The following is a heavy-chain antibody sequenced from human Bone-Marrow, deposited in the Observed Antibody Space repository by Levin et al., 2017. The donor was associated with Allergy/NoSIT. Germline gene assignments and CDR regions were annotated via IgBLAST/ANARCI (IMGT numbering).Heavy chain of an antibody. CDR1: GFSFRNYA. D-gene: IGHD2-21*01. J-gene: IGHJ4*02. V-gene: IGHV3-33*01. CDR2: IWHDGSNK. CDR3: ARAGIVLIPDF. Sequence: PGESLKISCAASGFSFRNYAMHWFRQAPGKGLEWVGIIWHDGSNKFYGDSVKGRMTISRDNSKDTLFLEMNSLRAEDTAVFFCARAGIVLIPDFWGQGTLVTVSS.